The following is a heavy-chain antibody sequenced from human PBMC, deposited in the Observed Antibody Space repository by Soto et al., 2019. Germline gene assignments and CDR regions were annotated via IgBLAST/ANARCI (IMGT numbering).Heavy chain of an antibody. CDR1: GYSFTSYW. V-gene: IGHV5-51*01. J-gene: IGHJ6*02. D-gene: IGHD2-2*01. Sequence: LGESLKISCKGSGYSFTSYWIGWVRQMPGKGLEWMGIIYPGDSDTRYSPSFQGQVTISADKSISTAYLQWSSLKASDTAMYYCARGSVVPASYYYYGMDVWGQGTTVTVSS. CDR3: ARGSVVPASYYYYGMDV. CDR2: IYPGDSDT.